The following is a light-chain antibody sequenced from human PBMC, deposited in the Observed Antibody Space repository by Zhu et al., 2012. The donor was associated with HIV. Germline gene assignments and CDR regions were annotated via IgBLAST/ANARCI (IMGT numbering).Light chain of an antibody. J-gene: IGKJ2*01. CDR3: QQYVSSPPT. CDR1: QSVGSSY. V-gene: IGKV3-20*01. CDR2: GAS. Sequence: EIVLTQSPGTPSLSPGERATLSCRASQSVGSSYLAWYQKKPGQAPRLLIYGASSRATGIPDRFSGSGSGTDFTLTISRLEPEDIAVYYCQQYVSSPPTFGQGAKLEIK.